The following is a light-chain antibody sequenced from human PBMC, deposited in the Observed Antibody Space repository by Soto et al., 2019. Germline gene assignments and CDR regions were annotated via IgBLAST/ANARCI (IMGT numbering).Light chain of an antibody. V-gene: IGKV3-15*01. CDR1: QSVSGN. CDR2: GAS. Sequence: EIVMTQSPATLSVSPGERATLSCRASQSVSGNLAWYQQKPGQAPRLLIYGASTRATGIPARFSGSGSGTEFTLTFSSLQSEDFAVYYCPQYNNWPPAFGQGTKVEIK. CDR3: PQYNNWPPA. J-gene: IGKJ1*01.